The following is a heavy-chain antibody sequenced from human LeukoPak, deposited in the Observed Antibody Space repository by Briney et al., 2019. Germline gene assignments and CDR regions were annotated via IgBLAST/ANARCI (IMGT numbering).Heavy chain of an antibody. CDR1: GFTFSSYG. V-gene: IGHV3-33*01. CDR2: IWYDGSNK. J-gene: IGHJ6*02. Sequence: PGGSLRLSCAASGFTFSSYGMHWVRQAPGKGLEWVAVIWYDGSNKYYADSVKGRFTISRDNSKNTLYLQMNSLRAEDTAVYYCAGACSSGWDYYYGMDVWGQGTTVTVSS. D-gene: IGHD6-19*01. CDR3: AGACSSGWDYYYGMDV.